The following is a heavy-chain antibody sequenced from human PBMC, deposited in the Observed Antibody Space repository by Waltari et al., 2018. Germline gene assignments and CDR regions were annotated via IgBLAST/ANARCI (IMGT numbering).Heavy chain of an antibody. CDR1: GYGFIPYW. J-gene: IGHJ3*02. Sequence: EEQLVQSGAEIKKTGESLKISCKASGYGFIPYWIGWVRQMPGKGLEWMGIIYPGDSDTRYSPSVQGQVTISVDNSISTTYLQWSSLKASDAALYYCARVTGIAVAGIDAPDIWGQGTMVTVSS. CDR3: ARVTGIAVAGIDAPDI. D-gene: IGHD6-19*01. V-gene: IGHV5-51*03. CDR2: IYPGDSDT.